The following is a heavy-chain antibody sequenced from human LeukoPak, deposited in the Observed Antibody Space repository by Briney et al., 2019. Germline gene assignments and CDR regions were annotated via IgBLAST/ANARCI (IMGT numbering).Heavy chain of an antibody. CDR1: DGSISSSNYY. CDR2: INHSGST. J-gene: IGHJ4*02. Sequence: SETLSLTCTVSDGSISSSNYYWSWIRQPPGKGLEWIVEINHSGSTNYNPSLKSRVTISVDTSKNQFSLKLSSVTAADTAVYYCAKRYCSSTTCYDDRGAFDYWGQGTLVTVSS. V-gene: IGHV4-39*07. CDR3: AKRYCSSTTCYDDRGAFDY. D-gene: IGHD2-2*01.